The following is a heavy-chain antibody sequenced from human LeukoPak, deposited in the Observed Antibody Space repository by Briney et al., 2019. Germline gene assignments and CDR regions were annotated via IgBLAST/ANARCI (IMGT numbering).Heavy chain of an antibody. J-gene: IGHJ4*02. CDR1: GYTFTSYD. CDR2: MNPNSGNS. CDR3: ARSARYSSSLGY. D-gene: IGHD6-6*01. Sequence: EATVKVSCKASGYTFTSYDNNWVRKATGQGLEWMGWMNPNSGNSDYAQKFQGRVTMNRNTSISTAYMELSSLRSEDAAVYYCARSARYSSSLGYWSQGTLVTVSS. V-gene: IGHV1-8*01.